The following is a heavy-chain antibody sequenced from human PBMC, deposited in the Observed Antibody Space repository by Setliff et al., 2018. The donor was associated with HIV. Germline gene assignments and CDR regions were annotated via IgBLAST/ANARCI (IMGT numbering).Heavy chain of an antibody. CDR1: GGSISSGSYY. J-gene: IGHJ6*03. D-gene: IGHD4-4*01. Sequence: SETLSLTCTVSGGSISSGSYYWSWIRQPAGKGLEWIGLIYTSGRTNYNPSLKSRVKISVDTSKNQFSLDLSSVTAADTASYYCVRASHMTPGNLLHSTGPYYSYYMDVWGRGTTVTVSS. V-gene: IGHV4-61*02. CDR2: IYTSGRT. CDR3: VRASHMTPGNLLHSTGPYYSYYMDV.